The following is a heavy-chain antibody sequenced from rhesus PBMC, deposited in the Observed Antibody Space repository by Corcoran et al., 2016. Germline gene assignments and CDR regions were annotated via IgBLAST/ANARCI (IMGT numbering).Heavy chain of an antibody. V-gene: IGHV2S2*01. CDR2: IDWGADK. CDR3: ARTPGY. Sequence: QVTLKESGPTLVNPTQTLTLTCTFSGFSLSTPGMRVSWIRQPPGKALEWLSRIDWGADKHYSKSLKSRITISKDTSKNQVVLTMTHMEAVDTATYYCARTPGYWGQGVLVTVSS. J-gene: IGHJ4*01. CDR1: GFSLSTPGMR.